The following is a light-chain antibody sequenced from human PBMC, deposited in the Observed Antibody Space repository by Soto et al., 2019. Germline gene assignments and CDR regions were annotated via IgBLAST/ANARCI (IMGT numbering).Light chain of an antibody. Sequence: AIRMTQSPSSFSASTGDRVTITCRASQGISSYLAWYQQKPGKAPKLLIYAASTLQSGVPSRFSGGGSGTDFTLTVSCLQSEDFATYYCQQYYSYPPALTFGGGTKVEIK. CDR3: QQYYSYPPALT. CDR2: AAS. J-gene: IGKJ4*01. V-gene: IGKV1-8*01. CDR1: QGISSY.